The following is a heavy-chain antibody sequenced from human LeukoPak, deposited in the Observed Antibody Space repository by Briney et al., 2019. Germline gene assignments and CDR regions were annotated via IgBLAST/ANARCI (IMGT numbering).Heavy chain of an antibody. CDR2: ISAYKGNT. V-gene: IGHV1-18*01. CDR1: GYTFDILG. D-gene: IGHD5-24*01. CDR3: ARTLGGSNVEMATGFDL. Sequence: ASVTVSCTASGYTFDILGISWVRQARGQGLEWMGWISAYKGNTNYAQKFQGRVTITTDTSTSTAYMDLRRLTSDDTAVYYCARTLGGSNVEMATGFDLWGRGTLVTVSS. J-gene: IGHJ2*01.